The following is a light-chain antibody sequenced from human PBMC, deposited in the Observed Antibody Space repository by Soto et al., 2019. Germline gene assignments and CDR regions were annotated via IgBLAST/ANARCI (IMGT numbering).Light chain of an antibody. CDR3: AAWDEGLNGVL. CDR2: NNN. Sequence: LTQPPSASGYTVHSVTMPCPRSRANIGSNTVNSYHQFPGTAPKRLISNNNQRPSGVPDRFSGSKSGTSASLAIIGLQSEDEADYYCAAWDEGLNGVLFGGGTKATVL. CDR1: RANIGSNT. J-gene: IGLJ3*02. V-gene: IGLV1-44*01.